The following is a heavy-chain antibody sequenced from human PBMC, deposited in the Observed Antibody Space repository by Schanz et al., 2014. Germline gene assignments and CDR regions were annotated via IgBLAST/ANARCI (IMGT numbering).Heavy chain of an antibody. J-gene: IGHJ4*02. V-gene: IGHV1-18*01. Sequence: QVQLVQSGAEVKKPGASVKVSCKASGYPFSNYGISWLRQAPGQGFEWMAWMSSNGNTKYAQSLHGTITVTSDTSTSTSYMELRSLTSDDTAVYCCARDVPINDYWGQGTPVTVSS. D-gene: IGHD2-2*01. CDR2: MSSNGNT. CDR3: ARDVPINDY. CDR1: GYPFSNYG.